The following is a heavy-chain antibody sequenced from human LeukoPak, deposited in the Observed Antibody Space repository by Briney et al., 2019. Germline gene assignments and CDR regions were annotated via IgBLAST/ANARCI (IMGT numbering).Heavy chain of an antibody. CDR3: ARDADSSGWDTDFDY. CDR1: GFTFSSYE. CDR2: ISSSGSTI. J-gene: IGHJ4*02. V-gene: IGHV3-48*03. D-gene: IGHD6-19*01. Sequence: GGSLRLSCAASGFTFSSYEMNWVRQAPGKGLEWVSYISSSGSTIYYADSVKGRLTISRDNAKNSLYLQMNSLRAEDTAVYYCARDADSSGWDTDFDYWGQGTLVTVSS.